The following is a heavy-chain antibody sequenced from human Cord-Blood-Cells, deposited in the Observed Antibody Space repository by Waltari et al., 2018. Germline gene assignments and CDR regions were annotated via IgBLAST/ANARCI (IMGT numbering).Heavy chain of an antibody. CDR1: GGSISSYY. D-gene: IGHD7-27*01. CDR2: IDYSGST. V-gene: IGHV4-59*08. J-gene: IGHJ2*01. Sequence: QVQLQESGPGLVEPSETLSLTCTVSGGSISSYYWRWIRQPPGKGLEWIGYIDYSGSTNYNPSLKSRVTISGDTSNNQFSLKLSSVTAADTAVYYCARHQLGINNWYFDLWGRGTLVTVSS. CDR3: ARHQLGINNWYFDL.